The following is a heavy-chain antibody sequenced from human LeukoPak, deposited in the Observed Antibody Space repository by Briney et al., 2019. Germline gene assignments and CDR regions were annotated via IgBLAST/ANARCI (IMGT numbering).Heavy chain of an antibody. Sequence: GGSLRLSCAASGFTFSSNYMSWVRQAPGKGLEGVSVIYSGGSTYYSDSVKGRFTISRDNSKNTLYLQMNSLSADDTAVYYCAREPYPRIAATGIPEGYWGQGTLVTVSS. J-gene: IGHJ4*02. CDR3: AREPYPRIAATGIPEGY. D-gene: IGHD6-13*01. CDR1: GFTFSSNY. CDR2: IYSGGST. V-gene: IGHV3-66*01.